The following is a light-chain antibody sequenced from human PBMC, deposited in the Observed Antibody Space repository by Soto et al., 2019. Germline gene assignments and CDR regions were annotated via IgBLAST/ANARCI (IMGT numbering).Light chain of an antibody. V-gene: IGKV1-5*01. Sequence: DIQMTQTPSTLSSSVGDRVTITCRASQSITNYLAWYQQKPGKAPKLLIFDASTLESGVPSRFSGSGSGTEFTLTIISLQPDDFATYYCQQYYSYSTWTFGQGTKVEIK. CDR2: DAS. J-gene: IGKJ1*01. CDR3: QQYYSYSTWT. CDR1: QSITNY.